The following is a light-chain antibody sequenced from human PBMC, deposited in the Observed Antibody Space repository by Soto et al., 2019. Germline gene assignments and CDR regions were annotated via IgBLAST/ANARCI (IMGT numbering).Light chain of an antibody. CDR3: QQYNNWPYT. V-gene: IGKV3-15*01. J-gene: IGKJ2*01. CDR2: AAS. CDR1: QSVSSN. Sequence: EIAMTQSPATLSVSRGERGTLSCRASQSVSSNLAWYQQKPGQAPRLLIYAASARATGIPARFSGSGSGTDFTLTISSLQSEDFAVYYCQQYNNWPYTFGQGTKVDIK.